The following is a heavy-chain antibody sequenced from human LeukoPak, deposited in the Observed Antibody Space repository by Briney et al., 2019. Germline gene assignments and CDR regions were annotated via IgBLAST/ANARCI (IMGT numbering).Heavy chain of an antibody. Sequence: ASVKVSCKASGGTFSSYAISWVRQAPGQGLEWMGGIIPIFGTANYAQKFQGRVTIIADKSTSTAYMELSSLRSEDTAVYYCARDPDAFMVRGDKEGYWGQGTLVTVSS. CDR3: ARDPDAFMVRGDKEGY. D-gene: IGHD3-10*01. V-gene: IGHV1-69*06. CDR1: GGTFSSYA. CDR2: IIPIFGTA. J-gene: IGHJ4*02.